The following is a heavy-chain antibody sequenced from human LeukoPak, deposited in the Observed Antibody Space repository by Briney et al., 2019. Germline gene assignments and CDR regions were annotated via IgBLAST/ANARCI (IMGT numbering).Heavy chain of an antibody. CDR3: AELGLTMIGGV. J-gene: IGHJ6*04. CDR1: GFTVSSNS. Sequence: GGSLRLSCTVSGFTVSSNSMSWVRQAPGKGLEGVSFIYSDNTHYSDSVKGRFTISRDNAKNSLYLQMNSLRAEDTAVYYCAELGLTMIGGVWGKGTTVTISS. CDR2: IYSDNT. D-gene: IGHD3-10*02. V-gene: IGHV3-53*01.